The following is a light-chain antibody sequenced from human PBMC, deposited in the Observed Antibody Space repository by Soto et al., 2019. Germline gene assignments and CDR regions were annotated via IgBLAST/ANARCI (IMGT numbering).Light chain of an antibody. Sequence: DIQMTQSPSTLSASVGDRVTITCRASQTISNWLAWYQQKPGKAPNLLIYKASTLESGVPSRFSGSGSGTEFTLTISGLQPDDFATYYCQQYNTYWTFGQGTKVDIK. V-gene: IGKV1-5*03. CDR2: KAS. CDR1: QTISNW. CDR3: QQYNTYWT. J-gene: IGKJ1*01.